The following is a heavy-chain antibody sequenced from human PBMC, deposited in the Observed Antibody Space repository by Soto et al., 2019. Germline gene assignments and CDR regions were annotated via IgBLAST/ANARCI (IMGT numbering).Heavy chain of an antibody. CDR2: ISWNSGSI. Sequence: EVQLVESGGGLVQPGRSLRLSCAASGFTFDDHAMHWVRQAPGKGLEWVSGISWNSGSIGYADSVKGRFTISRDNAKNSLYLQMNSLRAEDTALYYCAKAMGSIKILPVPSLDYFDYWGQGTLVTVSS. J-gene: IGHJ4*02. CDR3: AKAMGSIKILPVPSLDYFDY. CDR1: GFTFDDHA. D-gene: IGHD1-26*01. V-gene: IGHV3-9*01.